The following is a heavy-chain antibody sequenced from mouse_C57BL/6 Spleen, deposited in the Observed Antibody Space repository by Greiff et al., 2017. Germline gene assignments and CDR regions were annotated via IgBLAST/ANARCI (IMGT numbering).Heavy chain of an antibody. J-gene: IGHJ2*01. Sequence: QVQLKESGAELVRPGASVTLSCKASGYTFTDYEMHWVKQTPVHGLEWIGAIDPETGGTAYNQKFKGKAILTADKSSSTAYMELRSLTSEDSAVYYCTRWVTTVVAFDYWGQGTTRTVSS. CDR3: TRWVTTVVAFDY. CDR1: GYTFTDYE. CDR2: IDPETGGT. D-gene: IGHD1-1*01. V-gene: IGHV1-15*01.